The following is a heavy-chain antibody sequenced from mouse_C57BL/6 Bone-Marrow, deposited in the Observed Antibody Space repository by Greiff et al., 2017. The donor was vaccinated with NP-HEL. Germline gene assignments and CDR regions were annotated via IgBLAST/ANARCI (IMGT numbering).Heavy chain of an antibody. CDR3: SRSYYYGLDYAMDY. CDR1: GYTFTDYY. Sequence: QVQLQQSGPELVKPGASVKLSCKASGYTFTDYYINWVQQRPGQGLEWIGWIYPGSGNTKYNEKFKGRATLTVDTSSSTAYMQLSSLTSEDSAVYFLSRSYYYGLDYAMDYWGQGTSVTVSS. D-gene: IGHD1-1*01. V-gene: IGHV1-84*01. CDR2: IYPGSGNT. J-gene: IGHJ4*01.